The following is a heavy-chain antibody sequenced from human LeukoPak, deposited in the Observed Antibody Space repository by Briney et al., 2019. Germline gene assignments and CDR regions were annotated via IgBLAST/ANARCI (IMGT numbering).Heavy chain of an antibody. Sequence: GDSLKISSKGSGYSFTSYYIGWLRQMPGKGLEWMGFIFPRDSRTTYSPSSQGQVTFSVDESISTAYLLWSSLKASDTAMYYCARRISNIFDWFDSWGQGTQVIVSS. D-gene: IGHD3-3*01. V-gene: IGHV5-51*01. J-gene: IGHJ5*01. CDR2: IFPRDSRT. CDR1: GYSFTSYY. CDR3: ARRISNIFDWFDS.